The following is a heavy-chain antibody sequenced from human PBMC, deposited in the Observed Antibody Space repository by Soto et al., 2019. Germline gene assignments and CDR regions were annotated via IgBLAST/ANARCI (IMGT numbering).Heavy chain of an antibody. D-gene: IGHD2-15*01. V-gene: IGHV1-3*01. CDR3: ARGIATGQLDP. Sequence: QVQLVQSGAEVKKPGASVKISCKASGYTFTRYTMNWVRQAPGQRLEGMGWINPDNGNTKSSQKFHDRVIITRDTSASTAYMDLSSLRSEDTAVYYCARGIATGQLDPWGQGTLVTVSS. J-gene: IGHJ5*02. CDR1: GYTFTRYT. CDR2: INPDNGNT.